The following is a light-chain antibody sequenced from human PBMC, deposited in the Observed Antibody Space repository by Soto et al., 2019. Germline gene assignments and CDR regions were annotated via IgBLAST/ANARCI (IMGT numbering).Light chain of an antibody. CDR2: GAS. CDR3: QQYHSYWT. J-gene: IGKJ1*01. CDR1: QSISSW. Sequence: DIQMTQSPSTLSASFGDRVTITCRAGQSISSWLSWYQQKLGRAPRLLIYGASSLESGVPSRFSGTGSGTEFTLTISSLQPDDFATYYCQQYHSYWTFGQGTKVDIK. V-gene: IGKV1-5*01.